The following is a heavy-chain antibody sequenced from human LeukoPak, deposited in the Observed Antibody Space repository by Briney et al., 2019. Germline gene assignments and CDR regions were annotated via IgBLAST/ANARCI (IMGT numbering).Heavy chain of an antibody. CDR1: GGSIPGYY. D-gene: IGHD6-19*01. J-gene: IGHJ6*03. CDR2: IYYSGST. V-gene: IGHV4-59*04. Sequence: SETLSLTCTVSGGSIPGYYWSWIRQPPGKALEWLGYIYYSGSTNYDPSLKSRVTMSVDTPKNQFSLKLSSVTAADTAVYYCAGYPVAAHYYYYYMDVWGKGTTVTVSS. CDR3: AGYPVAAHYYYYYMDV.